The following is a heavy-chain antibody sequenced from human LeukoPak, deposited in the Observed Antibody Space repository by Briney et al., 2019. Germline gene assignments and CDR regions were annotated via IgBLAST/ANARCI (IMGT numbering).Heavy chain of an antibody. CDR1: GYSLINYW. V-gene: IGHV5-51*01. Sequence: GESLKISCKGSGYSLINYWIGWVRQMPGKGLEWMGIIYPADSDTRYSPSFQGQVTFSADKSISTAYLQWSSLKASDTAMYYCARPGSIDYWGQGTLVTVSS. J-gene: IGHJ4*02. CDR2: IYPADSDT. CDR3: ARPGSIDY. D-gene: IGHD7-27*01.